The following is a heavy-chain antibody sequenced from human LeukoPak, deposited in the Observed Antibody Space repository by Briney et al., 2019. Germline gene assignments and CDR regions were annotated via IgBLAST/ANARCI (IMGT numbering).Heavy chain of an antibody. CDR3: AKRTAAARGHYYYYMDV. V-gene: IGHV3-23*01. J-gene: IGHJ6*03. D-gene: IGHD6-6*01. CDR2: ISGSGGST. CDR1: GFTFSSYA. Sequence: GGSLRLSCAASGFTFSSYAMSWVRQAPGKGLEWVSAISGSGGSTYYADSVKGRFTISRDNSKNTLYLQMNSLRAEDTAVYYCAKRTAAARGHYYYYMDVWGKGTTVIVSS.